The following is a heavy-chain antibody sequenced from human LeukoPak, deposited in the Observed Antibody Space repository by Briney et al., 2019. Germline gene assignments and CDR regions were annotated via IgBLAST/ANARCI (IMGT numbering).Heavy chain of an antibody. Sequence: ASVKGSCKASGYTFTDYYMDGVRQAPGQGFEWMGWINPNDGDTNYAQKFQGRVTMTRDTSISTAHMEVSRLRSDDTAVYYCARANFLYCSSSTCLFDYWGQGTLVTVSS. CDR3: ARANFLYCSSSTCLFDY. D-gene: IGHD2-2*01. CDR2: INPNDGDT. J-gene: IGHJ4*02. V-gene: IGHV1-2*02. CDR1: GYTFTDYY.